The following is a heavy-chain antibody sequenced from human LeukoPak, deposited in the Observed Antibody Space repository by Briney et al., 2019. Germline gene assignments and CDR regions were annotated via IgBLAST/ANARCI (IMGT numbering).Heavy chain of an antibody. CDR1: GYTFTGYY. CDR2: INPNSGGT. V-gene: IGHV1-2*02. Sequence: ASVKVSCKASGYTFTGYYMHWVRQAPGQGLEWMGWINPNSGGTNYAQKFQGRVTMTRDTSISTAYMELSRLRSDDTAVYYCARAAYYDSSGYYNWGQGTLVTVSS. D-gene: IGHD3-22*01. J-gene: IGHJ4*02. CDR3: ARAAYYDSSGYYN.